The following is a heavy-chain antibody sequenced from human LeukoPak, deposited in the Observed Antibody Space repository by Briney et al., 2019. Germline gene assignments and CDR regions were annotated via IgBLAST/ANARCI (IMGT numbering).Heavy chain of an antibody. CDR3: ARDGGSGSYYNLDY. CDR2: IIPMFGTP. D-gene: IGHD3-10*01. V-gene: IGHV1-69*05. Sequence: SVKVSCKTSGGTFSSYAISWVRQAPGQGLEWMGGIIPMFGTPNYAQKFQGRVTITTDESTSTAYMELSSLRSEDTAVYYCARDGGSGSYYNLDYWGQGTLVTVSS. J-gene: IGHJ4*02. CDR1: GGTFSSYA.